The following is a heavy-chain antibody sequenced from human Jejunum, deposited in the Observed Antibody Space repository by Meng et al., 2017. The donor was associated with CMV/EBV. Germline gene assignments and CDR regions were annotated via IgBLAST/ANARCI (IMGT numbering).Heavy chain of an antibody. Sequence: YYWNWNRQSPGKGLEWIGYIYHTGGTTYNPSLKSRVSISVDTSKNQFSLRLSSVTPADTAVYYCARLKLVVPAAARDYYYGLDVWGQGTTVTVSS. CDR2: IYHTGGT. V-gene: IGHV4-59*01. CDR3: ARLKLVVPAAARDYYYGLDV. J-gene: IGHJ6*02. D-gene: IGHD2-2*01. CDR1: YY.